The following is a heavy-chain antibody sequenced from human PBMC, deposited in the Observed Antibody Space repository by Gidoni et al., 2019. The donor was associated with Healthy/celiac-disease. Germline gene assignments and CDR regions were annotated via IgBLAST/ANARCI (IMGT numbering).Heavy chain of an antibody. Sequence: EVQLVESGGGLIQPGGSLRLSCAASGFTVSSNYMSWVRQAPGKGLEWVSVIYRGGSTYYADAVKGRFTISRDNSKNTLYLQMNSLRAEDTAVYYCARENPKGRLRAFDIWGQGTMVTVSS. J-gene: IGHJ3*02. CDR3: ARENPKGRLRAFDI. V-gene: IGHV3-53*01. CDR1: GFTVSSNY. D-gene: IGHD4-17*01. CDR2: IYRGGST.